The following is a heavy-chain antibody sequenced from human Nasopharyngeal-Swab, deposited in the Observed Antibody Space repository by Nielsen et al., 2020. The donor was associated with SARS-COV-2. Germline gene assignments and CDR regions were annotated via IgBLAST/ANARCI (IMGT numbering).Heavy chain of an antibody. Sequence: GESLNISCAASGFTFSSYRMSWVRQAPGKGLEWVANIKQDGSEKYYVDSVKGRFTISRDNAKNSLYLQMNSLRAEDTAVYYCARPDGYYYYYYMDVWGKGTTVTVSS. D-gene: IGHD1-14*01. CDR2: IKQDGSEK. CDR1: GFTFSSYR. J-gene: IGHJ6*03. V-gene: IGHV3-7*01. CDR3: ARPDGYYYYYYMDV.